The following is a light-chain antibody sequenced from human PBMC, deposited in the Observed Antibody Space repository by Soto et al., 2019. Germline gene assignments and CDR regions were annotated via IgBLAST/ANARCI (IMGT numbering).Light chain of an antibody. CDR2: KAS. V-gene: IGKV1-5*03. CDR1: HSISSW. CDR3: QQYNSYPWT. J-gene: IGKJ1*01. Sequence: DNPMTQSPSTLSASVGDRVTITCRASHSISSWLAWYQQKPGKAPKLLIYKASSLESGVPSRFSGSGSGTEFTLTISSLQPDDFATYYCQQYNSYPWTFGQGTKVEIK.